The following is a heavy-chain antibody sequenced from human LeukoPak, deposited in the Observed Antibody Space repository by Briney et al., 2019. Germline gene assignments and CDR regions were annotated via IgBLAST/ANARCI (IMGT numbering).Heavy chain of an antibody. Sequence: GGSLRLSCAASGFTFSSYAMSWVREAPARGLERVSSLRGNGDTFYADSVKGRFTLSRDDSRNTVYLQLSKLRVEDTAVYYCAKASRVSNADAVLWGQGTVVTVSS. J-gene: IGHJ4*02. CDR3: AKASRVSNADAVL. V-gene: IGHV3-23*01. CDR2: LRGNGDT. D-gene: IGHD1-1*01. CDR1: GFTFSSYA.